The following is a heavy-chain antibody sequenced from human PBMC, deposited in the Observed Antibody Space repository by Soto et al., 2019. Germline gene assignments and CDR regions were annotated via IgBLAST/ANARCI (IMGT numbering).Heavy chain of an antibody. D-gene: IGHD6-13*01. CDR1: GGSISSGGYY. CDR3: ARERIAAAPTYYYYGMDV. V-gene: IGHV4-31*03. Sequence: SETLSLTCTVSGGSISSGGYYWSWIRQHPGKGLEWIGYIYYSGSTYYNPSLKSRVTISVDTSKNQFSLKLSSVTAADTAVYYCARERIAAAPTYYYYGMDVWGQGTTVTVSS. J-gene: IGHJ6*02. CDR2: IYYSGST.